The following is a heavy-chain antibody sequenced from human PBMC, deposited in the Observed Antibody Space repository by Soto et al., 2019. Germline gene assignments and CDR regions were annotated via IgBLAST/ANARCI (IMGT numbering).Heavy chain of an antibody. D-gene: IGHD1-26*01. V-gene: IGHV3-15*01. CDR1: GFTFSDVW. J-gene: IGHJ3*01. Sequence: GGSLRLSCIASGFTFSDVWMSWVRQVPGKGLEWVGRIRSSADGGTTDTATPVKGRFTISRDDLKDTVYLQMSSLKSEDTALYYCTDGRDFWGQGTMVTVSS. CDR2: IRSSADGGTT. CDR3: TDGRDF.